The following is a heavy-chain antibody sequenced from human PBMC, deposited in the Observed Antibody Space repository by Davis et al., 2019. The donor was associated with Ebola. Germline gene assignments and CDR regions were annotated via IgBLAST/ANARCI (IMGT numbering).Heavy chain of an antibody. J-gene: IGHJ3*02. V-gene: IGHV3-33*01. CDR1: GFTFSSYG. Sequence: GGSLRLSCAASGFTFSSYGMHWVRQAPGKGLEWVAVIWYVGSNKYYADSVKGRFTISRDNSKNTLYLQMNSLRAEDTAVYYCASGSHDAFDIWGQGTMVTVSS. CDR3: ASGSHDAFDI. CDR2: IWYVGSNK. D-gene: IGHD3-10*01.